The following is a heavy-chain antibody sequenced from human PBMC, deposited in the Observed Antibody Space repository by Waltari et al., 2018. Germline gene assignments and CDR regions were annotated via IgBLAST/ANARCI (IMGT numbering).Heavy chain of an antibody. Sequence: QVQLVQSGAEVMRPGTSVKVSCKASGGTFRIYPISWVRQAPGQGPEWMGRITPILGKANNAQKSQGRGTITSEKSTSTAYTELSSLRTEDTAVDYCARGRPGYSSSWYDYWGQGTLVTVSS. CDR3: ARGRPGYSSSWYDY. J-gene: IGHJ4*02. CDR1: GGTFRIYP. D-gene: IGHD6-13*01. CDR2: ITPILGKA. V-gene: IGHV1-69*02.